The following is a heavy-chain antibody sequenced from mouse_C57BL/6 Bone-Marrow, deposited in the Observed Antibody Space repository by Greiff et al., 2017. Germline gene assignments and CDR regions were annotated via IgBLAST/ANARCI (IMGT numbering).Heavy chain of an antibody. CDR1: GYTFTSYW. Sequence: QVQLQQSGAELAKPGASVKLSCKASGYTFTSYWMHWVKQRPGQGLEWIGYINPSSGYTKYNQKFKDKATLTADKSSSTAYMQLSSLTYVDSAVYYCARRYYGSPHFDYWGQGTTLAHFDYWGQGTTLTVSS. J-gene: IGHJ2*01. CDR2: INPSSGYT. D-gene: IGHD1-1*01. CDR3: ARRYYGSPHFDYWGQGTTLAHFDY. V-gene: IGHV1-7*01.